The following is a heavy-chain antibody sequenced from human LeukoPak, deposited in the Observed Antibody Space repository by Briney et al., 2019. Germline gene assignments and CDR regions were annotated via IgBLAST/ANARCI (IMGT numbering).Heavy chain of an antibody. D-gene: IGHD3-3*01. J-gene: IGHJ4*02. CDR2: INPNSGGT. Sequence: ASVKVSCKASGYTFTGYYMHWVRQAPGQGLEWMGWINPNSGGTNYAQKFQGRVTMTRDTSISTAYMELSRLRSDDTAVYYCARDQTGYDFWSGYYKYYFDYWGQGTLSPSPQ. CDR3: ARDQTGYDFWSGYYKYYFDY. CDR1: GYTFTGYY. V-gene: IGHV1-2*02.